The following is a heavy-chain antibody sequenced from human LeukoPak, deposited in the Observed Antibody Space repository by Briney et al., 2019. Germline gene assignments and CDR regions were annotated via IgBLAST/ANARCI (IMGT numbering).Heavy chain of an antibody. CDR2: MNPNSGNT. J-gene: IGHJ4*02. Sequence: ASVKVSCKASGYTFTSYDINWVRQATGQGLEWMGWMNPNSGNTGYAQKFQGRVTITRDTSASTAYMELSSLTSEDTAVYYCARGPRAAADDYWGQGTLVTVSS. D-gene: IGHD6-13*01. V-gene: IGHV1-8*01. CDR3: ARGPRAAADDY. CDR1: GYTFTSYD.